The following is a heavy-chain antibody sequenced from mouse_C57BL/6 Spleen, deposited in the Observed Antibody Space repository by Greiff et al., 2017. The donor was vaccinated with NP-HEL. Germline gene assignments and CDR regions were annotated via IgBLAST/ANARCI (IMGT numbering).Heavy chain of an antibody. V-gene: IGHV1-47*01. CDR1: GYTFTTYP. D-gene: IGHD1-1*01. J-gene: IGHJ4*01. Sequence: VQGVESGAELVKPGASVKMSCKASGYTFTTYPIEWMKQNHGKSLEWIGNFHPYNDDTKYNEKFKGKATLTVEKSSSTVYLELSRLTSDDSAVYYCARGDSYGSSPGDYWGQGTSVTVSS. CDR2: FHPYNDDT. CDR3: ARGDSYGSSPGDY.